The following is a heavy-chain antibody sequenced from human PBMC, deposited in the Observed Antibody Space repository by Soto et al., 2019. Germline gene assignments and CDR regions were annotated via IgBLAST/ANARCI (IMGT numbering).Heavy chain of an antibody. Sequence: QVQLEQSGAEVKKPGASVKVSCKASGNSLPRYGITWVRQVPGQGPEWMGWISGYNGNTNYGQKGQXWVIMTTDTSTNTAYMELRSLTPADTAVYYCATSGEDWYFELWGRGTLVTVSS. V-gene: IGHV1-18*01. CDR3: ATSGEDWYFEL. CDR2: ISGYNGNT. D-gene: IGHD1-26*01. J-gene: IGHJ2*01. CDR1: GNSLPRYG.